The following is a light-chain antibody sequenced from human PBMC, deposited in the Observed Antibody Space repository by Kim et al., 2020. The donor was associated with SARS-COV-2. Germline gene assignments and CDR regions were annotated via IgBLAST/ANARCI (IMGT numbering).Light chain of an antibody. Sequence: GQSVTIPCTGTSSDVGGYNYVSWYKQHPGKAPKLMIYDVSKRPSGVPDRFSGSKSGNTASLTISGLQAEDEADYYCCSYAGSYTWVFGGGTQLTVL. CDR3: CSYAGSYTWV. J-gene: IGLJ3*02. CDR2: DVS. V-gene: IGLV2-11*01. CDR1: SSDVGGYNY.